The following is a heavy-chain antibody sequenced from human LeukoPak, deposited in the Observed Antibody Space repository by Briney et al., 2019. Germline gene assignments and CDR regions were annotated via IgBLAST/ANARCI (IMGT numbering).Heavy chain of an antibody. D-gene: IGHD1-1*01. CDR2: IYTSGIT. CDR3: ARLHQSGTTDY. J-gene: IGHJ4*02. Sequence: NPSETLSLTCTVSGGSISSGSYYWSWVRQPVGKGLEWVGQIYTSGITNYNPSLKSRVTMSVDTSKNQFSLKLSSVTAADTALYYCARLHQSGTTDYWGQGTLVTVSS. V-gene: IGHV4-61*09. CDR1: GGSISSGSYY.